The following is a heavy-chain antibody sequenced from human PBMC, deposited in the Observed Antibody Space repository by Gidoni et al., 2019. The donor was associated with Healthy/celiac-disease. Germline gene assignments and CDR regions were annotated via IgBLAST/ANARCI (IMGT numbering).Heavy chain of an antibody. CDR3: ARDSSGYLDFDY. CDR1: GFTFSDYY. D-gene: IGHD3-22*01. Sequence: QVQLVESGGGLVTPGGSLRLSCAASGFTFSDYYMSWIRQAPGKGLEWVSYISSSSSYTNYADSVKGRFTISRDNAKNSLYLQMNSLRAEDTAVYYCARDSSGYLDFDYWGQGTLVTVSS. CDR2: ISSSSSYT. J-gene: IGHJ4*02. V-gene: IGHV3-11*05.